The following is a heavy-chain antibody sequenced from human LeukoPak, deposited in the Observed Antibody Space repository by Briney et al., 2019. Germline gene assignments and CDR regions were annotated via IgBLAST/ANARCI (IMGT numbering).Heavy chain of an antibody. Sequence: PGGSLRLSCAASGFTFDDYAMHWVRQAPGKGLEWVSGISWNSGSIGYADSVKGRFTISRDNAKNSLYLQMNSLRAEDTAVYYCAREPQIYSGYAFDYWGQGTLVTVSS. CDR2: ISWNSGSI. V-gene: IGHV3-9*01. D-gene: IGHD5-12*01. J-gene: IGHJ4*02. CDR3: AREPQIYSGYAFDY. CDR1: GFTFDDYA.